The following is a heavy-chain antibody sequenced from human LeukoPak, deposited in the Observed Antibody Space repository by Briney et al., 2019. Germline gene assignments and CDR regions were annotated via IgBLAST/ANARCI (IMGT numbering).Heavy chain of an antibody. CDR3: ARERDSSSWYGNFQH. J-gene: IGHJ1*01. V-gene: IGHV1-69*01. D-gene: IGHD6-13*01. Sequence: SVKVSCKASGGTFSSYAISWVRQAPGQGLEWMGGIIPIFGTANYAQKFQGRVTITADESTSTAYMELSSLRSEDTAVYYCARERDSSSWYGNFQHWGQGTLVTVSS. CDR1: GGTFSSYA. CDR2: IIPIFGTA.